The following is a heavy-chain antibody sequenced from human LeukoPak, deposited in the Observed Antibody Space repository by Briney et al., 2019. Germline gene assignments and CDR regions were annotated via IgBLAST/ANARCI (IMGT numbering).Heavy chain of an antibody. CDR1: GFTFSDYY. Sequence: GGSLRLSCAASGFTFSDYYMSWIRQAPGKGLEWVSYISSSGNTIYYADSVKGRFTISRDNAKNSLYLQMNSLRAEDTAVYYCASLKYSSSSPGYWGQGTLVTVSS. D-gene: IGHD6-6*01. CDR3: ASLKYSSSSPGY. J-gene: IGHJ4*02. V-gene: IGHV3-11*04. CDR2: ISSSGNTI.